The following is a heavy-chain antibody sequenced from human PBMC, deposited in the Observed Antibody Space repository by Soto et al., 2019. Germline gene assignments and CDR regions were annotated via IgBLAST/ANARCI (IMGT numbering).Heavy chain of an antibody. CDR1: GGSISSGGYY. Sequence: SETLSLTCTVSGGSISSGGYYWSWIRQHPGKGLEWIGYIYYSGSTYYNPSLKSRVTISVDTSKNQFSLKLSSVTAADTAVYYCARISSSWNFCDYWGQGTLVTVSS. D-gene: IGHD6-13*01. J-gene: IGHJ4*02. CDR2: IYYSGST. V-gene: IGHV4-31*03. CDR3: ARISSSWNFCDY.